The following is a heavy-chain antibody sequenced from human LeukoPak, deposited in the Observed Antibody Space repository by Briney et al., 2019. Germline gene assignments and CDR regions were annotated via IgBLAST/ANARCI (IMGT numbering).Heavy chain of an antibody. CDR2: ISWNSGSI. J-gene: IGHJ3*01. Sequence: GRSLRLSCAASGFTFDDYAMHWVRQLPESGLEWVSSISWNSGSIGYAGSVSGRFTISRDNAMNSLYLQMNSLRVEDTALYYCAKAKEQTEMATTPGAFDLWGQWTMVTVPS. D-gene: IGHD5-24*01. CDR1: GFTFDDYA. CDR3: AKAKEQTEMATTPGAFDL. V-gene: IGHV3-9*01.